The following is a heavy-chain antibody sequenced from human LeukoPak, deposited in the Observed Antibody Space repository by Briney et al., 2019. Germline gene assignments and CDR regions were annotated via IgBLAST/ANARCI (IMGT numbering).Heavy chain of an antibody. CDR2: ISGSGGST. V-gene: IGHV3-23*01. CDR1: GFTFSSYA. CDR3: AKGEGSGSYSYYYYGMDV. D-gene: IGHD3-10*01. J-gene: IGHJ6*02. Sequence: GGSLRLSCAASGFTFSSYAMSWVRQAPGKGLEWVSAISGSGGSTYYADSVKGRFTISRDNSKNTLYLQMNSLRAEDTAVYYCAKGEGSGSYSYYYYGMDVWGQGTTVTVSS.